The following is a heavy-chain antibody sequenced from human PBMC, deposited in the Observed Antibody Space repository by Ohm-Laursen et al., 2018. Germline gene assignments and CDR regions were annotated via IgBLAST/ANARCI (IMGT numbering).Heavy chain of an antibody. CDR2: IWYDGSNK. J-gene: IGHJ4*02. D-gene: IGHD3-16*01. V-gene: IGHV3-33*01. Sequence: SLRLSCAASGFTFSSYGMHWVRQAPGKGLEWVAVIWYDGSNKYYAGSVKGRFTISRDNSKNTLYLQMNSLRVEDTAMYFCARDVPGIVASRGGGWGQGTLVTVSS. CDR1: GFTFSSYG. CDR3: ARDVPGIVASRGGG.